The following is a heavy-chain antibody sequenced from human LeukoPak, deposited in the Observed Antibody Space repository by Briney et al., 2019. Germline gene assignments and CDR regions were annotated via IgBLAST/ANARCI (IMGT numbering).Heavy chain of an antibody. CDR2: ISDSGGST. J-gene: IGHJ6*03. D-gene: IGHD5-12*01. CDR1: GFTFSSYA. Sequence: PGGSLRLSCAASGFTFSSYAMSWVRQAPGKGLEWVSAISDSGGSTYYADSVKGRFTISRDNSKNTLYLQMNSLRAEDTAVYYCAKQCSGYDVYYYYYMDVWGKGTTVTVSS. CDR3: AKQCSGYDVYYYYYMDV. V-gene: IGHV3-23*01.